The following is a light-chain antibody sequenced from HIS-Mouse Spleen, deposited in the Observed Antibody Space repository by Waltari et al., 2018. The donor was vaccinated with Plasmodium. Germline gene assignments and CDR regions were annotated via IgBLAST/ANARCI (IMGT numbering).Light chain of an antibody. CDR1: SSDVGSFNR. Sequence: QSALTQPPSVSGSPGQSVPISCPGTSSDVGSFNRVPWYPQPPGPAPKLMIYEVSNRPSGVPDRFSGSKSGNTASLTISGLQAEDEADYYCSSYTSSSTLLFGGGTKLTVL. CDR2: EVS. CDR3: SSYTSSSTLL. J-gene: IGLJ2*01. V-gene: IGLV2-18*02.